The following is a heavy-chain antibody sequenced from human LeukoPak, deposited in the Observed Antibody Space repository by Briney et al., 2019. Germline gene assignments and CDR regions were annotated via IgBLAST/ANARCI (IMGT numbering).Heavy chain of an antibody. V-gene: IGHV3-74*01. D-gene: IGHD3-22*01. Sequence: PGGSLRLSCAASGFTFSNYWMHWVRQAPGKGLVWVSRINSNGMNTSYADSGKGRFTISRDNAKNTLNLQMNSLRAEDTAVYYCARDLGQYYDTSDNWFDPWGQGTLVTVSS. CDR2: INSNGMNT. J-gene: IGHJ5*02. CDR3: ARDLGQYYDTSDNWFDP. CDR1: GFTFSNYW.